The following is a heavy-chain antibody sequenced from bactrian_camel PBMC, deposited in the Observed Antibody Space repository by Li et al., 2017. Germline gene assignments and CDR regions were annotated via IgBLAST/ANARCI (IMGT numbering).Heavy chain of an antibody. J-gene: IGHJ4*01. Sequence: QVQLVESGGGSVQAGGSLRLSCAASGYTGMTNCMGWFRQGPGKEREGVAAIGSDGRSTYADSVKGRFTISKDNAKNTVYLQMNSLNPEDSAVYYCVNAYNHWGQGTQVTVS. V-gene: IGHV3S53*01. CDR3: VNAYNH. CDR1: GYTGMTNC. CDR2: IGSDGRS. D-gene: IGHD2*01.